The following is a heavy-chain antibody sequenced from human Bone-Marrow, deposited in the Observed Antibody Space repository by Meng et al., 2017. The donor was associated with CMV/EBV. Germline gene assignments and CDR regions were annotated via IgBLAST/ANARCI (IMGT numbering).Heavy chain of an antibody. J-gene: IGHJ6*02. CDR2: IGTAGDT. D-gene: IGHD1-26*01. CDR1: GFTFSSYD. V-gene: IGHV3-13*01. Sequence: GESLKISCAASGFTFSSYDMHWVRQATGKGLEWVSAIGTAGDTYYPGSVKGRFTISRENAKNSLYLQMNSLRAGDTAVYYCARDRIVGAGGYYGMDVWGQGTMVTVYS. CDR3: ARDRIVGAGGYYGMDV.